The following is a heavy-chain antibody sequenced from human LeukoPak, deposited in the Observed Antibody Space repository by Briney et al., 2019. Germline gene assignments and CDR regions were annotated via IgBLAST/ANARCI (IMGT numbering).Heavy chain of an antibody. J-gene: IGHJ3*02. D-gene: IGHD3-22*01. CDR3: AREASSGAFDI. CDR1: GGSISSYY. CDR2: IYYSGST. Sequence: SETLSLTCTVSGGSISSYYWSWIRQPPGKGLEWIGYIYYSGSTNYNPSLKSRVTISVDTSKNQFSLQLSSVTAADTAVYYCAREASSGAFDIWGQGTMVTVSS. V-gene: IGHV4-59*01.